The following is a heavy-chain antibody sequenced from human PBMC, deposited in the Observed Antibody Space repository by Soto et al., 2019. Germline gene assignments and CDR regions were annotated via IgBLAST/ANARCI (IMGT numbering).Heavy chain of an antibody. D-gene: IGHD3-22*01. CDR3: AKDGAYYYDSSGYSLMTGLDY. Sequence: GGSLRLSCAASGFTFSSYGMHWVRQAPGKGLEWVAVISYDGSNKYYADSVKGRFTISRDNSKNTLYLQMNSLRAEDTAVYYCAKDGAYYYDSSGYSLMTGLDYWGQGTLVTVSS. CDR2: ISYDGSNK. CDR1: GFTFSSYG. J-gene: IGHJ4*02. V-gene: IGHV3-30*18.